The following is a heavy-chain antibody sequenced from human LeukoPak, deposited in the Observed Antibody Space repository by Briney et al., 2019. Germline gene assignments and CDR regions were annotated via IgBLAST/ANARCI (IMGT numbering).Heavy chain of an antibody. J-gene: IGHJ4*02. V-gene: IGHV3-9*01. D-gene: IGHD5-24*01. CDR3: ARVGYIDEGIDY. CDR2: ISWNSGSI. Sequence: TGGSLRLSCAASGFTFDDYAMHWVRQAPGKGPEWVSGISWNSGSIGYVDSVKGRFTISRDNAKNSLYLQMNSLRAEDTAIYYCARVGYIDEGIDYWGQGTLVTVSS. CDR1: GFTFDDYA.